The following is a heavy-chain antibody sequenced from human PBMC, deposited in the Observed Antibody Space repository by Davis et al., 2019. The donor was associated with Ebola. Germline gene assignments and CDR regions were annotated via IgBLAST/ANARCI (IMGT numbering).Heavy chain of an antibody. Sequence: SGPTLVQPTQTLPLTCTFSGFSLSTSGVGVGWIRQHPGKALEWLALIYWDDDKRYSPSLKSRLTITKDTSKNQVVLTMTNMDPVDTATYYCAHTRFGFRELLYYFDYWGQGTLVTVSS. V-gene: IGHV2-5*02. CDR2: IYWDDDK. CDR3: AHTRFGFRELLYYFDY. J-gene: IGHJ4*02. D-gene: IGHD3-10*01. CDR1: GFSLSTSGVG.